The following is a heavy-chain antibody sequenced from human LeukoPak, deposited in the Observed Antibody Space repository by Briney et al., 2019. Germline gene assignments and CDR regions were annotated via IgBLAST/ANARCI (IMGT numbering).Heavy chain of an antibody. CDR2: ISSSSSYI. D-gene: IGHD6-13*01. CDR3: AREWGIAAATDY. Sequence: PGGSLRLSCAASGFTFSIYSMNWVRQAPGKGWEWVSSISSSSSYIYYADSVKGRFTISRDNAKNSLYLQMNSLRAEDTAVYYCAREWGIAAATDYWGQGTLVTVSS. J-gene: IGHJ4*02. CDR1: GFTFSIYS. V-gene: IGHV3-21*01.